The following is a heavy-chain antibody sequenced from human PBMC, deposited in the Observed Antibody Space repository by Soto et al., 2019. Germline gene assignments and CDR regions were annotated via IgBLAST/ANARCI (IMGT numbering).Heavy chain of an antibody. CDR3: ARGLASLPVFAIDV. Sequence: QMTLKESGPTVVKPTQTLTLTCSFSGFSLTTSGVGVGWVRQPPGQALEWLAPIYWTGDEHYRPSLRSRLTITEDTSKHQVVLIMTNMDPMDTATYYCARGLASLPVFAIDVWGQGTTFTVSS. CDR2: IYWTGDE. V-gene: IGHV2-5*01. D-gene: IGHD3-3*02. J-gene: IGHJ3*01. CDR1: GFSLTTSGVG.